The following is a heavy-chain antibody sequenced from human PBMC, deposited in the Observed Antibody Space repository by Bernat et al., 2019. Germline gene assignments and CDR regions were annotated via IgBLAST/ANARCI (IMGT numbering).Heavy chain of an antibody. Sequence: VQLVESGGGLVQPGRSLRLSCTASGFTFGDYAMSWFRQAPGKGLEWVTVIAHDGSISHYAESVKGRFTVSRDNSKNTLFLQMNSLRVEDTAVYYCAKENTPRSSTGWPLDYWGQGSLVTVSS. V-gene: IGHV3-30*18. J-gene: IGHJ4*02. D-gene: IGHD6-19*01. CDR2: IAHDGSIS. CDR1: GFTFGDYA. CDR3: AKENTPRSSTGWPLDY.